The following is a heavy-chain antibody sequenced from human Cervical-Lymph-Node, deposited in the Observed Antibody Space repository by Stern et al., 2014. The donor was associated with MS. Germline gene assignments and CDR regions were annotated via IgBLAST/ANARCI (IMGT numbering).Heavy chain of an antibody. CDR1: GYTFTSHY. Sequence: VQLVQSGAEVKKPGASVKVSCKASGYTFTSHYTHWVRQAPGQGLEWVGIINPSGDSASYAQKFQGRLTMTRDTSTSTVYMELSSLRSEDTAVYYCASGTGSKRPTGNYWGQGTLVTVSS. J-gene: IGHJ4*02. V-gene: IGHV1-46*01. CDR2: INPSGDSA. D-gene: IGHD3/OR15-3a*01. CDR3: ASGTGSKRPTGNY.